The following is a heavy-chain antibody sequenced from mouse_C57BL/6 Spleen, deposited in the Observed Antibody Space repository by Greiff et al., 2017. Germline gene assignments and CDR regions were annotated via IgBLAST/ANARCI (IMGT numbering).Heavy chain of an antibody. CDR3: ARYYYGSSYGYFDV. J-gene: IGHJ1*03. Sequence: VQLQQSGAELVRPGTSVKVSCKASGYAFTNYLLEWVKQRPGQGLEWIGVINPGSGGTNYNEKFKGKATLTADKSSSTAYMQLSSLTSEDSAVYFCARYYYGSSYGYFDVWGTGTTVTVSS. CDR2: INPGSGGT. D-gene: IGHD1-1*01. V-gene: IGHV1-54*01. CDR1: GYAFTNYL.